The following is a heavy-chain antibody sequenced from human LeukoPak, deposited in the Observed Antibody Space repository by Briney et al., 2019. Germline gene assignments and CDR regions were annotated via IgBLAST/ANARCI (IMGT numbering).Heavy chain of an antibody. V-gene: IGHV3-21*01. CDR2: ISSSISYI. Sequence: GGSLRLPCAASGFTFSSYSMNWVRQAPGKGLEWVSSISSSISYIYYADSVKGRFTISRDNAKNSLYLQMNSLRAEDTAVYYCAREAIDIVVVVAAHDAFDIWGQGTMVTVSS. CDR1: GFTFSSYS. J-gene: IGHJ3*02. CDR3: AREAIDIVVVVAAHDAFDI. D-gene: IGHD2-15*01.